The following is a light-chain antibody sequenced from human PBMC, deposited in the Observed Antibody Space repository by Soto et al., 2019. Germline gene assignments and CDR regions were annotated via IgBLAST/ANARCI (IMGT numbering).Light chain of an antibody. CDR3: SSYTTSSTVL. CDR1: SSDVGGYNY. Sequence: QSVLTQPASVSGSPGQSITISCTGTSSDVGGYNYVSWYQQHPGQAPKLIIYEVNNRPSGVSNRFSGSKSGNTASLTISGLQAEDEADYYCSSYTTSSTVLFGGGTKLTVL. V-gene: IGLV2-14*01. J-gene: IGLJ2*01. CDR2: EVN.